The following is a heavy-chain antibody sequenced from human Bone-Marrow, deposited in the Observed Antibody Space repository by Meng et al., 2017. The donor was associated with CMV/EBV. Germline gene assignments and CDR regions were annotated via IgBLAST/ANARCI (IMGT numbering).Heavy chain of an antibody. J-gene: IGHJ4*02. CDR2: IYYSGST. V-gene: IGHV4-39*07. CDR3: ARDPPVPTAGGFDY. CDR1: GGSISSSSYY. D-gene: IGHD6-13*01. Sequence: QLHLQEPGPGLGKPSETLSPTCTVSGGSISSSSYYWGWIRQPPGKGLEWIGSIYYSGSTYYNPSLKSRVTISVDTSKNQFSLKLSSVTAADTAVYYCARDPPVPTAGGFDYWGQGTLVTVSS.